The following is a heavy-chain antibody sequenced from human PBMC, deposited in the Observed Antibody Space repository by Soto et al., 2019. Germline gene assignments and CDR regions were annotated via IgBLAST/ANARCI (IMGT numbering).Heavy chain of an antibody. CDR1: GFTFSNYW. J-gene: IGHJ4*02. V-gene: IGHV3-74*01. CDR3: ARDLGGYASH. CDR2: INTDGSTT. Sequence: EVQLVESGGGLVQPGGSLRLSCAASGFTFSNYWMHWVRQAPGKGPVWVSRINTDGSTTNYAAPVKGRFTISRDNAKNTLYLQTNSLGAEDTAVYYCARDLGGYASHWGQGTLVTVSS. D-gene: IGHD3-16*01.